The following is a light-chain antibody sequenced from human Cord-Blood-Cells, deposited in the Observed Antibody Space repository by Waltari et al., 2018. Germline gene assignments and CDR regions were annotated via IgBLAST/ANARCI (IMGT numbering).Light chain of an antibody. CDR3: CSYAVSSTFVV. V-gene: IGLV2-23*03. CDR1: SSDVGSYNL. CDR2: EGS. Sequence: QSALTQPASVSGSPGQSITISCTGTSSDVGSYNLVSWYQQQPGKAPKLMIYEGSKRPSGVSNLFTGSKSRNTASLTTTGLQAEDEADYYCCSYAVSSTFVVFGGGTKLTVL. J-gene: IGLJ2*01.